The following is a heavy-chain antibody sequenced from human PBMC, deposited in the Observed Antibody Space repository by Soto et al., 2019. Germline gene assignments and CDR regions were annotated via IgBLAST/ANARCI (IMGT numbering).Heavy chain of an antibody. J-gene: IGHJ4*02. D-gene: IGHD1-1*01. V-gene: IGHV3-30*18. CDR2: ISYDATNK. Sequence: GSLRLSCAASGYTFRGDGFHWIRQAPGKGLEWVSAISYDATNKYYADSVKGRFTISRDNSKNTLYLQMNSLRAEDTAVYYCAKEGELSLFYFDYWGQGT. CDR3: AKEGELSLFYFDY. CDR1: GYTFRGDG.